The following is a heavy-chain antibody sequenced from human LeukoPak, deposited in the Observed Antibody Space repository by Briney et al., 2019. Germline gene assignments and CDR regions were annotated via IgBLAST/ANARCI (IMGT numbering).Heavy chain of an antibody. J-gene: IGHJ5*02. Sequence: KPSETLSLTCTVSGASISDFYWSWIRQSPEKGLDWLGYIFHTGSTNYNPSVKSRVTISMDTSKNQFSLRLNSVTAADTAVYYCARHPQEFRSDWFDPWGQGTLVTVSS. CDR3: ARHPQEFRSDWFDP. CDR1: GASISDFY. CDR2: IFHTGST. D-gene: IGHD3-10*01. V-gene: IGHV4-59*08.